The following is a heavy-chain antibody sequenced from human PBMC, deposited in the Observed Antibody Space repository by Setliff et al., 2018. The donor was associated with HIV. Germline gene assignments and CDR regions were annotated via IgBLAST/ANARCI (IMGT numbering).Heavy chain of an antibody. CDR2: IYYSGST. CDR1: GGSMTGHY. D-gene: IGHD3-22*01. Sequence: SETLSLTCTVSGGSMTGHYWSWIRQLPGKGLEWIGTIYYSGSTNYNPSLKSRVTISVGTSKNQFSLKLSSVTAADTAVYYCARVDYYDPNWFDPWGQGTLVTVSS. CDR3: ARVDYYDPNWFDP. J-gene: IGHJ5*02. V-gene: IGHV4-59*08.